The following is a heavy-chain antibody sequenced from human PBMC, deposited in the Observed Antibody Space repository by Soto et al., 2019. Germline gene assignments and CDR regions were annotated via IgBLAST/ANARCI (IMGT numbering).Heavy chain of an antibody. V-gene: IGHV1-18*01. CDR3: ARGRYGGY. D-gene: IGHD3-10*01. Sequence: QVHLVQSGAEVKKPGASVKVSCKGSGYAFTTYGITWVGQAPGQGLEWMGWLSAHNGNTNYAQKLQGRVTVTRDTSTSTAYMELRSLRSDDTAVYYCARGRYGGYRGQGALVTVSS. CDR2: LSAHNGNT. CDR1: GYAFTTYG. J-gene: IGHJ4*02.